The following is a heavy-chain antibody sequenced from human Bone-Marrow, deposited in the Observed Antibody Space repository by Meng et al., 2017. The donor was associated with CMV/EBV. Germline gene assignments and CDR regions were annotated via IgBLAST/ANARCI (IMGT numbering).Heavy chain of an antibody. CDR1: GYTFTSYD. J-gene: IGHJ4*02. CDR2: MNPYSSNT. CDR3: ARDIVKSSYYGSSGYYHLHY. D-gene: IGHD3-22*01. Sequence: ASVKVSCKASGYTFTSYDINWVRQAAGQGLEWMGWMNPYSSNTGYAQKFHGRVTMTSNSSIRTDFMELSSLRSEDTAVYFCARDIVKSSYYGSSGYYHLHYWGQGTLVTVSS. V-gene: IGHV1-8*01.